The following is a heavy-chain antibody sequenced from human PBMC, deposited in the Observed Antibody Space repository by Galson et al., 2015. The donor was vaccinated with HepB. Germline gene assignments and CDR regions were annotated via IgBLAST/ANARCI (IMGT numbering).Heavy chain of an antibody. J-gene: IGHJ6*02. CDR1: GFTFSSYI. V-gene: IGHV3-21*01. CDR3: ARDGSIGSTSYGMDV. D-gene: IGHD2-2*01. CDR2: ISSSSTYI. Sequence: SLRLSCAASGFTFSSYIMNWVRQAPGKGLEWVSSISSSSTYIYYADSVKGRFTISRDNAKNSLFLQMNSLRAEDMAVYYCARDGSIGSTSYGMDVWGQGTTVTVSS.